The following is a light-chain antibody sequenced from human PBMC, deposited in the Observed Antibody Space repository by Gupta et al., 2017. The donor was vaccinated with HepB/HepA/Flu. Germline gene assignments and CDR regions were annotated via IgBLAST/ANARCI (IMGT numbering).Light chain of an antibody. Sequence: DIQMTQSPSSLSASVGDRVTITCRASQSISRYLNWYQQKPGKAPNLLIYTTPSLQSGVASRFSGSGSGTDFTLTISSLQPEDFATYFCQQSYSTPWTFGQGTKVEIK. CDR2: TTP. CDR3: QQSYSTPWT. J-gene: IGKJ1*01. V-gene: IGKV1-39*01. CDR1: QSISRY.